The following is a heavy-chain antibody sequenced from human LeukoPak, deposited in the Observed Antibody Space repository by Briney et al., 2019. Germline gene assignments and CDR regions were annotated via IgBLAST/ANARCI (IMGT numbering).Heavy chain of an antibody. CDR3: ARDQYYGSGSHRFDY. V-gene: IGHV1-69*05. Sequence: AASVKVSCKASGGTFSSYAISWVRQAPGQGLEWMGGIIPIFGTANYAQKFQGRVTITTDESTSTAYMELSSLRSEDTAVYYCARDQYYGSGSHRFDYWGQGTLVTVSS. CDR1: GGTFSSYA. CDR2: IIPIFGTA. D-gene: IGHD3-10*01. J-gene: IGHJ4*02.